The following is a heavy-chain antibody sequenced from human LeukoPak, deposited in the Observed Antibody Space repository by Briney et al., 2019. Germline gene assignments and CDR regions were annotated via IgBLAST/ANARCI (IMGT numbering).Heavy chain of an antibody. CDR1: GYTFTGYY. V-gene: IGHV1-8*02. CDR3: ASVRGNYGMDV. CDR2: MNPNSGNT. J-gene: IGHJ6*02. D-gene: IGHD3-10*01. Sequence: ASVKVSCKASGYTFTGYYMHWVRQAPGQGLEWMGWMNPNSGNTGYAQKFQGRVTMTRNASISTAYMELSSLRSEDTAVYYCASVRGNYGMDVWGQGTTVTVSS.